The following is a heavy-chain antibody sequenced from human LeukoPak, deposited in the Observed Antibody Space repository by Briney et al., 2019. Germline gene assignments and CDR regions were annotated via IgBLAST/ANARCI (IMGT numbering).Heavy chain of an antibody. CDR2: FDPEDGET. CDR1: GYTFTSFG. D-gene: IGHD3-10*01. V-gene: IGHV1-24*01. CDR3: ATGTYYYGSGSYCY. J-gene: IGHJ4*02. Sequence: ASVKVSCKASGYTFTSFGISWVRQAPGKGLEWMGGFDPEDGETIYAQKFQGRVTMTEDTSTDTAYMELSSLRSEDTAVYYCATGTYYYGSGSYCYWGQGTLVTVSS.